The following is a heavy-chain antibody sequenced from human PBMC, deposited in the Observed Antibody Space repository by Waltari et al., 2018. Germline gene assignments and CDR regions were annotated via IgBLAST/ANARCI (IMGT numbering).Heavy chain of an antibody. CDR3: AKGGRGYGSGIYYMDV. J-gene: IGHJ6*03. D-gene: IGHD3-10*01. Sequence: QVQLVESGGGVVQPGRSLRLSCAASGFTFSSYGMHWVRQAPGKGLEWVAVLWYDGSNKYYADSGEGRFTISRDNSKNTLYLKMNSLRAEDTAMYYCAKGGRGYGSGIYYMDVWGKGTTVTVSS. CDR1: GFTFSSYG. V-gene: IGHV3-30*18. CDR2: LWYDGSNK.